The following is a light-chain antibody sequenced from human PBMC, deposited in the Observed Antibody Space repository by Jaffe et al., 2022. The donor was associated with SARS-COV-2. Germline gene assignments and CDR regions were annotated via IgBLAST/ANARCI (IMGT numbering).Light chain of an antibody. CDR1: QDVRKF. CDR2: DTS. Sequence: DIKMTQSPSSVSASVGDRVTITCQASQDVRKFVNWYQQKSGGAPKLLIYDTSNLQRGVSSRFSGSGSGTYFTLTINNLRPEDFATYYCQQYNQVPLFTFGPGTTVDVK. CDR3: QQYNQVPLFT. V-gene: IGKV1-33*01. J-gene: IGKJ3*01.